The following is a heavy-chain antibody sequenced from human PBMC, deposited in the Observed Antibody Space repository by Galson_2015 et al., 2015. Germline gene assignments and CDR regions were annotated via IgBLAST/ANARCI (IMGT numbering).Heavy chain of an antibody. CDR1: GFTFRNYW. CDR2: IKYDGSQT. J-gene: IGHJ4*02. D-gene: IGHD1-14*01. Sequence: SLRLSCAASGFTFRNYWMVWVRQTPEKGLQWVAKIKYDGSQTFYVDSVKGRFTISRDNAENSLDLQMNSLRGDYTAVYYCARDANRGGEFDYWGQGALVTVSS. V-gene: IGHV3-7*03. CDR3: ARDANRGGEFDY.